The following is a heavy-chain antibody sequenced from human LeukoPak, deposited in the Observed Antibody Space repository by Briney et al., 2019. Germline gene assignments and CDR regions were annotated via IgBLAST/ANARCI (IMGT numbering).Heavy chain of an antibody. CDR2: INHSGST. V-gene: IGHV4-34*01. D-gene: IGHD5-24*01. CDR3: ARADGYSEGGDAFDI. CDR1: GGSFSGYY. J-gene: IGHJ3*02. Sequence: SETLSLTCAVYGGSFSGYYWSWIRQPPGKGLEWFGEINHSGSTNYNPSLKSRVTISVDTSKNQFSLKLSSVTAADTAVYYCARADGYSEGGDAFDIWGQGTMVTVSS.